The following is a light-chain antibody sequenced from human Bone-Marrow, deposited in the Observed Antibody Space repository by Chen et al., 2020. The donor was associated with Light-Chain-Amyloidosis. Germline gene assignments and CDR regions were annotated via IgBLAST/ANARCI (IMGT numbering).Light chain of an antibody. Sequence: QSSLTQPCPVGWAPGTVVPLPLPGTRRDNGSFNLVSWYQKHPDKAPKLIIYEVEKRPSGVSNRFSGSRSGNTASLTISGLQADDEAAYYCCSYAGASTYVFGTGTEVTVL. CDR2: EVE. J-gene: IGLJ1*01. CDR1: RRDNGSFNL. V-gene: IGLV2-23*02. CDR3: CSYAGASTYV.